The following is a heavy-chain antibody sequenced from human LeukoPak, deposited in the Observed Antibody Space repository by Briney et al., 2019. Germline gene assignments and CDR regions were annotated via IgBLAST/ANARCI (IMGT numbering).Heavy chain of an antibody. CDR2: ISGSGGST. J-gene: IGHJ4*02. CDR3: AVALDFFMISYLDY. Sequence: PGGSLRLSCAASGFTFSSYAMSWVRQAPGKGLEWVSAISGSGGSTYYADSVKGRFTISRDNSKNALYLQMNSLRAEDTAVYYCAVALDFFMISYLDYWGQGTLVTVSS. D-gene: IGHD3-3*01. CDR1: GFTFSSYA. V-gene: IGHV3-23*01.